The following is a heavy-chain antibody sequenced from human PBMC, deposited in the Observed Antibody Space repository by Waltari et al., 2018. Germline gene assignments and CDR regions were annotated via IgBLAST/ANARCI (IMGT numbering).Heavy chain of an antibody. CDR2: INPNGGAT. J-gene: IGHJ4*01. CDR3: AREYCGGDCRLFDY. CDR1: RDAFTEPY. Sequence: LVQSGSEVIKPGASVKVSCKVSRDAFTEPYLHWVRQAPGQGLEWMGWINPNGGATNYARNFRGRITVTWDTSATTSSMGLSGLRSDDTAVYYCAREYCGGDCRLFDYWGQGTLVTVSS. V-gene: IGHV1-2*02. D-gene: IGHD2-21*02.